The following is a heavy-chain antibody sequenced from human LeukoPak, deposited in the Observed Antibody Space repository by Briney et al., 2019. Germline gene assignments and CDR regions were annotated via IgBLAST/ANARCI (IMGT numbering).Heavy chain of an antibody. Sequence: GGSLRLSCAASGFTFSSYAMSWVRQAPGKGLECVSVITNSALNTYYADSVKGRFTISRDNSKNTLYLQMNSLRAEDTAVYYCAKDRYCSGGSCSAYYYYYYGMDVWGQGTTVTVSS. J-gene: IGHJ6*02. D-gene: IGHD2-15*01. V-gene: IGHV3-23*01. CDR2: ITNSALNT. CDR1: GFTFSSYA. CDR3: AKDRYCSGGSCSAYYYYYYGMDV.